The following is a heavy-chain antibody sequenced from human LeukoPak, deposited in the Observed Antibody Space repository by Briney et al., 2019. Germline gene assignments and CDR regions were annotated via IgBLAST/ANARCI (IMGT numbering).Heavy chain of an antibody. Sequence: ASVKVSRKASGGTFSSYAISWVRQAPGQGLEWMGRIIPIFGIANYAQKFQGRVTITADKSTSTAYMELSSLRSEDTAVYYCAREAPGGEVDYWGQGTLVTVSS. CDR3: AREAPGGEVDY. CDR2: IIPIFGIA. CDR1: GGTFSSYA. J-gene: IGHJ4*02. D-gene: IGHD3-16*01. V-gene: IGHV1-69*04.